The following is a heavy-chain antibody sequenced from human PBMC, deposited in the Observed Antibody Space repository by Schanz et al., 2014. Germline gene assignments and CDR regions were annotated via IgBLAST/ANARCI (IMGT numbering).Heavy chain of an antibody. D-gene: IGHD3-16*01. J-gene: IGHJ6*02. CDR1: GDTLSSYG. CDR2: IIPIVDIT. CDR3: ATIGVNDYWRFGLDL. V-gene: IGHV1-69*04. Sequence: QVQLVQSGAEVKKPGSSVTVSCKASGDTLSSYGISWVRQAPGQGLEWMGRIIPIVDITNYAQKFLGRVTITADKSTSPAYMELKSLRSADTAVYYCATIGVNDYWRFGLDLWGQGTTVTVSS.